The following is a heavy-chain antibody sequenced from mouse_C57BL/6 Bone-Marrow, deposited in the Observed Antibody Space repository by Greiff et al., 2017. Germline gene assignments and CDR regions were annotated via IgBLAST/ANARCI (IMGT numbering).Heavy chain of an antibody. Sequence: EVQLQQSGPELVKPGASVKIPCKASGYTFTDYNMDWVKQSHGKSLEWIGDINPNNGGTIYNQKFKGKATLTVDKSSSTAYMELRSLTSEDTAVYYCARSPYYYGSSPFAYWGQGTLVTVSA. J-gene: IGHJ3*01. CDR2: INPNNGGT. V-gene: IGHV1-18*01. CDR3: ARSPYYYGSSPFAY. CDR1: GYTFTDYN. D-gene: IGHD1-1*01.